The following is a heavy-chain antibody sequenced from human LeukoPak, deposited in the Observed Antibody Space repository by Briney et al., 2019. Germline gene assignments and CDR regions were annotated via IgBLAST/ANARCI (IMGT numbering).Heavy chain of an antibody. CDR1: GGSISSSSYY. Sequence: SETLSLTCTVSGGSISSSSYYWSWIRQPPGKGLEWIGYIYYSGSTNYNPSLKSRVTISVDTSKNQFSLKLSSVTAADTAVYYCARTTEGYCRGRSCYSYYYYMDVWGKGTTLTVSS. CDR3: ARTTEGYCRGRSCYSYYYYMDV. V-gene: IGHV4-61*01. CDR2: IYYSGST. D-gene: IGHD2-15*01. J-gene: IGHJ6*03.